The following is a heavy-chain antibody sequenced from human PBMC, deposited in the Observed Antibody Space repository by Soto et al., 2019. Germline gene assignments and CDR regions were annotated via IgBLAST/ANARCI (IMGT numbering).Heavy chain of an antibody. V-gene: IGHV4-39*01. J-gene: IGHJ2*01. Sequence: QLQLQESGPGLVKPSETLSLTCTVSGGSISSSSYYWGWIRQPPGKGLEWIGSIYYSGSTYYNPSLKGRVTISVDTSKNQFSLKLSSVTAADTAVYYCARRKSSSWGWYFDLWGRGTLVTVSS. D-gene: IGHD6-13*01. CDR1: GGSISSSSYY. CDR2: IYYSGST. CDR3: ARRKSSSWGWYFDL.